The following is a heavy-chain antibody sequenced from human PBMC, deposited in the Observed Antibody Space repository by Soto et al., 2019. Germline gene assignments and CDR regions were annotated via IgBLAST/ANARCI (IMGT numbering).Heavy chain of an antibody. CDR3: ASVRFLEWLIFDY. CDR1: GGTFSSYT. D-gene: IGHD3-3*01. Sequence: SVKVSCKASGGTFSSYTISWVRQAPGQGLEWMGRIIPILGIANYTQKFQGRVTMTTDTSTSTAYMELRSLRSDDTAVYYCASVRFLEWLIFDYWGQGTLVTVSS. CDR2: IIPILGIA. J-gene: IGHJ4*02. V-gene: IGHV1-69*02.